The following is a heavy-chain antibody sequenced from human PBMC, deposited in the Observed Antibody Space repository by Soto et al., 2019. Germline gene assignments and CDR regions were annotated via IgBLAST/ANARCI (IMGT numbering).Heavy chain of an antibody. J-gene: IGHJ6*02. CDR2: IYYSGAT. Sequence: PSETLSLTCAVYGGSFSGYYWSWIRQPPGKGLEWIGSIYYSGATNYNPSLESRLTISVDTSKNQFSLNLSSVTAADTAVYYCARAMGDWGTYYYYYGFDVWGQGTTVTVSS. V-gene: IGHV4-59*01. CDR3: ARAMGDWGTYYYYYGFDV. D-gene: IGHD3-16*01. CDR1: GGSFSGYY.